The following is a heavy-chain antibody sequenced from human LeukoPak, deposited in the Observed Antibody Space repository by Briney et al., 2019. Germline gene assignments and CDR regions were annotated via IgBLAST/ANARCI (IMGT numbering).Heavy chain of an antibody. CDR3: AKDSFAGTTSFLDS. J-gene: IGHJ4*02. CDR1: GFTFEDFS. Sequence: GGSLRPSCAASGFTFEDFSMHWVRQVPGKGLEWICLIDWDGGIIYYADSVKGRFTVSRDNSKRSLYLHLSSLTPEDTAFYYCAKDSFAGTTSFLDSWGQGTLVTVSS. V-gene: IGHV3-43*01. D-gene: IGHD1-26*01. CDR2: IDWDGGII.